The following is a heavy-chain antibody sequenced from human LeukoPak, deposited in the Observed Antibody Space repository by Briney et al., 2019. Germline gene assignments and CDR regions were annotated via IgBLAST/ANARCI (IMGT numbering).Heavy chain of an antibody. V-gene: IGHV4-59*01. CDR3: ARVGSSGWAGNDY. D-gene: IGHD6-19*01. J-gene: IGHJ4*02. CDR1: GGSISSYY. Sequence: SETLSLTCTVSGGSISSYYWSWIRQPPGKGLGWIGYIYYSGSTNYNPPLKSRVTISVDTSKNQFSLKLSSVTAADTAVYYCARVGSSGWAGNDYWGQGTLVTVSS. CDR2: IYYSGST.